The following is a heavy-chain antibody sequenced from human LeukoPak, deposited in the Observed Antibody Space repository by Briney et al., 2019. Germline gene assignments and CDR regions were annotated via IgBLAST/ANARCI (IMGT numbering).Heavy chain of an antibody. CDR2: ISGSGGNT. CDR1: GFTFNNYA. V-gene: IGHV3-23*01. CDR3: ARVGGSSYNY. Sequence: GGSLRLSCAASGFTFNNYAMSWVRQAPGKGLEWVSVISGSGGNTYYADSVKGRFTISRDNSKNTLYLQMNSLRAEDTAVYYCARVGGSSYNYWGQGTLVTVSS. D-gene: IGHD1-26*01. J-gene: IGHJ4*02.